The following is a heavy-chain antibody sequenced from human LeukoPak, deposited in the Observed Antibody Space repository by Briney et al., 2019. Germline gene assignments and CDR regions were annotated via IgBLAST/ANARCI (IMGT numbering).Heavy chain of an antibody. V-gene: IGHV4-31*03. J-gene: IGHJ6*03. Sequence: SETLSLTCTVSGGSISSGGYYWSWIRQHPGKGLEWIGYIYYSGSTYYNPSLKSRVTISVDTSKTQFSLKLSSVTAADTAVYYCARSGYCSSTSCYTYYYYYMDVWGKGTTVTVSS. D-gene: IGHD2-2*02. CDR2: IYYSGST. CDR1: GGSISSGGYY. CDR3: ARSGYCSSTSCYTYYYYYMDV.